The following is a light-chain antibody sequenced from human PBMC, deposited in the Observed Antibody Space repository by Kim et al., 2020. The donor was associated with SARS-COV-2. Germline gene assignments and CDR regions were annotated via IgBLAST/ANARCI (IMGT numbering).Light chain of an antibody. CDR1: SSDVGGHDI. V-gene: IGLV2-14*03. Sequence: QSALTQPASVSGSPGQSITISCTGTSSDVGGHDIVSWYQHHPGKVPKVIIYNVNKRPSGVSNRISGSKSGNTASLTISGLQAEDEADYYCSSYTLSQTYVFGTGTKVTVL. CDR2: NVN. CDR3: SSYTLSQTYV. J-gene: IGLJ1*01.